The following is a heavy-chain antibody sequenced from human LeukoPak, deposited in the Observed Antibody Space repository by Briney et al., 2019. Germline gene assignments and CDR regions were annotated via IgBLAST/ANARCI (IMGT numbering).Heavy chain of an antibody. J-gene: IGHJ5*02. D-gene: IGHD4-11*01. CDR2: IYPGDSDT. Sequence: GESLKISWTGSGYSFTSYWIGWVRPIPGKGLEWMGIIYPGDSDTRYSPSVQGQVTISADKSISNAYLQWSSLKASDTAMYYCARLGYSNYVNWFDPWGQGTLVTVSS. V-gene: IGHV5-51*01. CDR3: ARLGYSNYVNWFDP. CDR1: GYSFTSYW.